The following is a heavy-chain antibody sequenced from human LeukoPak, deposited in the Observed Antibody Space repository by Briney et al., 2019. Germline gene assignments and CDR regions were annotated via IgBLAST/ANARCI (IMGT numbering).Heavy chain of an antibody. V-gene: IGHV3-21*01. D-gene: IGHD2/OR15-2a*01. Sequence: PGGSLRLSCAASGFTFSSYSMNWVRQAPGKGLEWVSSISSSSSYIYYADSVKGRFTISRDNAKSSLYLQMNSLRAEDTAVYYCARTILSLGSMDVWGKGTTVTVSS. J-gene: IGHJ6*03. CDR1: GFTFSSYS. CDR2: ISSSSSYI. CDR3: ARTILSLGSMDV.